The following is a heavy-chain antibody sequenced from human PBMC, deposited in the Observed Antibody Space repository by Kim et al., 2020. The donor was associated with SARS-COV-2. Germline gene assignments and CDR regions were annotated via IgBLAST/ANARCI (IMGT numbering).Heavy chain of an antibody. CDR1: GGSFSGYY. J-gene: IGHJ4*02. Sequence: SETLSLTCAVYGGSFSGYYWSWIRQSPEKGLEWIGEINDGGITNYNPSLKSRITISVDTSLNQFSLKLSSVTAADTAIYYCARCRDINMGPIDYWRLGTLFTVS. D-gene: IGHD5-12*01. CDR2: INDGGIT. V-gene: IGHV4-34*01. CDR3: ARCRDINMGPIDY.